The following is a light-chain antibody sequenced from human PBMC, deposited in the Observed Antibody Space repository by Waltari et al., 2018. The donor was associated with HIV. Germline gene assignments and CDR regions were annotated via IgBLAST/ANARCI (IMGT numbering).Light chain of an antibody. CDR3: SSYAGSNNLV. J-gene: IGLJ2*01. CDR1: SGDVGGYNF. CDR2: EVT. Sequence: QSALTQPPSASGSPGQSVTISCTGTSGDVGGYNFVSWYQQHPGKAPKLMIFEVTKRPSGVPARFSGSKSGNTASLTVSGLQADDEADYYCSSYAGSNNLVFGGGTKLTVL. V-gene: IGLV2-8*01.